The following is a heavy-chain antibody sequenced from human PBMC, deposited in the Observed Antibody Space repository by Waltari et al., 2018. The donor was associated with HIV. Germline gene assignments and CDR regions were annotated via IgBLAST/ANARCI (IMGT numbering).Heavy chain of an antibody. J-gene: IGHJ3*01. D-gene: IGHD3-3*01. CDR3: LRATIFGIVISAFDL. CDR2: VFYNGDT. CDR1: GGPITSHSYY. V-gene: IGHV4-39*07. Sequence: LQLHESGPGLVKASATLSLTCSVSGGPITSHSYYWGWLRQPPGKGLEWIGNVFYNGDTFYNTSLKSRVTISVDTSKNQLSLRLNSVTAADTAVYYCLRATIFGIVISAFDLWGQGTMVTVSS.